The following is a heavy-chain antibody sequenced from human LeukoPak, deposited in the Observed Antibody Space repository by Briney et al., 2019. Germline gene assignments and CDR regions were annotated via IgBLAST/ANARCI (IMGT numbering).Heavy chain of an antibody. CDR1: GGSISSGGYS. V-gene: IGHV4-30-2*01. J-gene: IGHJ4*02. Sequence: SETLSLTCAVSGGSISSGGYSWSWIRQPPGEGLEWIGYIYHSGSTYYNPSLKSRVTISVDRSKNQFSLKLSSVTAADTAVYYCASEAYSGYGAPDYWGQGTPVTVSS. CDR2: IYHSGST. D-gene: IGHD5-12*01. CDR3: ASEAYSGYGAPDY.